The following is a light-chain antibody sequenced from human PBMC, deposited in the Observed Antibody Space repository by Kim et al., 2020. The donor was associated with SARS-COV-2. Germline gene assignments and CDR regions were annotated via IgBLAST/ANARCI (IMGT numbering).Light chain of an antibody. V-gene: IGKV3-11*02. Sequence: SPGESVTLSCWATEGISYLAWYQQKLGQAPRLLIYDASQRAPGIPARFSGSGSGRDFSLSISRLEPEDFAIYYCQVRSNWPPTLTFGGGTKVDIK. CDR2: DAS. CDR3: QVRSNWPPTLT. J-gene: IGKJ4*01. CDR1: EGISY.